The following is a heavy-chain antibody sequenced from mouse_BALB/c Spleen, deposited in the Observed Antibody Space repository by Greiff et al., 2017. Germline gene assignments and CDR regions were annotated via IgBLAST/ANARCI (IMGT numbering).Heavy chain of an antibody. CDR1: GYTFTSYW. CDR2: INPSNGRT. J-gene: IGHJ4*01. D-gene: IGHD2-3*01. Sequence: QVQLQQPGAELVKPGASVKLSCKASGYTFTSYWMHWVKQRPGQGLEWIGEINPSNGRTNYNEKFKSKATLTVDKSSSTAYMQLSSLTSEDSAVYYCARSGLLYAMDYWGQGTSVTVAS. CDR3: ARSGLLYAMDY. V-gene: IGHV1S81*02.